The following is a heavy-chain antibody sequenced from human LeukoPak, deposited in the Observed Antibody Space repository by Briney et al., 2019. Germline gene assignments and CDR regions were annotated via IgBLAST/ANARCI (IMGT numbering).Heavy chain of an antibody. D-gene: IGHD1-26*01. CDR2: IYHSGST. J-gene: IGHJ4*02. Sequence: PSETLSLTCTVSGGSISSSSYYWGWIRQPPGKGLEWIGSIYHSGSTYYNPSLKSRVTISVDTSKNQFSLKLSSVTAADTAVYYCAREKSLFQELQGAIRTTPTSDFDYWGQGTLVTVSS. CDR1: GGSISSSSYY. CDR3: AREKSLFQELQGAIRTTPTSDFDY. V-gene: IGHV4-39*07.